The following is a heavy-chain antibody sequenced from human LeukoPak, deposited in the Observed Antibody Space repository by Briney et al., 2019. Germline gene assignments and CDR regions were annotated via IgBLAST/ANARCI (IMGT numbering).Heavy chain of an antibody. Sequence: GESLKISCKAFGYISTNYWIGWVRQMPGKGPEWMAIVYPGNSDTRYSPSFQGQVTISADKSIGTMYLQWSSLKASDTATYYCARALRTGQGDYVPVLWGQGTLVIVSS. J-gene: IGHJ4*02. CDR2: VYPGNSDT. CDR1: GYISTNYW. D-gene: IGHD4-17*01. CDR3: ARALRTGQGDYVPVL. V-gene: IGHV5-51*01.